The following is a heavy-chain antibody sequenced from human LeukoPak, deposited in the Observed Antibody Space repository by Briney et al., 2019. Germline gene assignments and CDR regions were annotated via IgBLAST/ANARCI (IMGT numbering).Heavy chain of an antibody. CDR3: ARGVVPAAQDYYYYYGMDV. Sequence: ASVNVSCKASGYTFTSYDINWVRQATGQGLEWMGWMNPNSGNTGCAQKFQGRVTMTRNTSISTAYMELSSLRSEDTAVYYCARGVVPAAQDYYYYYGMDVWGQGTTVTVSS. CDR2: MNPNSGNT. V-gene: IGHV1-8*01. CDR1: GYTFTSYD. J-gene: IGHJ6*02. D-gene: IGHD2-2*01.